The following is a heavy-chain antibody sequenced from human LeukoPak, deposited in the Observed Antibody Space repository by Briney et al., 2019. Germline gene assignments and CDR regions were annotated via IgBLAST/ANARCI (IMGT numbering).Heavy chain of an antibody. CDR1: GFTFSSYW. V-gene: IGHV3-7*04. J-gene: IGHJ5*02. Sequence: GGSLRLSCVASGFTFSSYWMSWVRQAPGKGLECVANIKQDGSERYYVDSVKGRFTISRDNAKNSLFLQMNSLRAEDTAVYFCARDCSSTSCYRGGWFDPWGQGTLVAVSS. CDR3: ARDCSSTSCYRGGWFDP. D-gene: IGHD2-2*01. CDR2: IKQDGSER.